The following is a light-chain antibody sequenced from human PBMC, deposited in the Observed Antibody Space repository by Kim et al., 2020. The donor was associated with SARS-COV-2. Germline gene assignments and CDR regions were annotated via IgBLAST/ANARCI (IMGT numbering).Light chain of an antibody. CDR3: QRSYSTPYS. CDR2: AAS. J-gene: IGKJ2*03. V-gene: IGKV1-39*01. CDR1: QSISSY. Sequence: DIQMTQSPSSLSASVGDRVTITCRASQSISSYLNWYQQKPGKAPKLLIYAASSLQSGVPSRFSGSGSGTEFTLTISSLQPEDFATYYCQRSYSTPYSLGQGTKLEI.